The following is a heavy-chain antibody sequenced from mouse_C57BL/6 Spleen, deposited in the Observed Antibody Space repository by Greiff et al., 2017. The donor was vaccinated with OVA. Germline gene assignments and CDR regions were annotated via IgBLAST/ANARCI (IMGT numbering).Heavy chain of an antibody. CDR1: GYTFTDYN. D-gene: IGHD2-4*01. J-gene: IGHJ2*01. Sequence: EVQLQQSGPELVKPGASVKMSCKASGYTFTDYNMHWVKQSHGKSLEWIGYINPNNGGTSYNQKFKGKATLTVNKSSSTAYMELRSLTSEDSAVYYCARWNDYDGYFDYWGQGTTLTVSA. CDR2: INPNNGGT. V-gene: IGHV1-22*01. CDR3: ARWNDYDGYFDY.